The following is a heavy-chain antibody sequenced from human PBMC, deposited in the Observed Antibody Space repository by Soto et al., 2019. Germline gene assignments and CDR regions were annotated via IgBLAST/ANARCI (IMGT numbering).Heavy chain of an antibody. V-gene: IGHV3-30-3*01. Sequence: GGSLRLSCAASGFTFSSYAMHWVRQAPGKGLEGGAVISYDGSNKNYADSVKGRFTISRDNSKNTLYLQMNSLRAEDTAVYYCARGWGSSSWYAWGTYYYYGMDVWGQGTTVTVSS. CDR2: ISYDGSNK. CDR3: ARGWGSSSWYAWGTYYYYGMDV. CDR1: GFTFSSYA. D-gene: IGHD6-13*01. J-gene: IGHJ6*02.